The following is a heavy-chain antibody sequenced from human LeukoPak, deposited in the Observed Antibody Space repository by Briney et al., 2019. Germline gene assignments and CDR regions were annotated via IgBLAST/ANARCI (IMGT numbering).Heavy chain of an antibody. D-gene: IGHD2-2*01. CDR2: ISAYNGNT. CDR3: ARGPLVPAATNWFDP. J-gene: IGHJ5*02. CDR1: GYTFTSYG. Sequence: ASVKVSCKASGYTFTSYGISWVRQAPGQGLEWMGWISAYNGNTNYAQKLQGRVTMTTDTSTSTAYMELRSLRSDDAAVYYCARGPLVPAATNWFDPWGQGTLVTVSS. V-gene: IGHV1-18*01.